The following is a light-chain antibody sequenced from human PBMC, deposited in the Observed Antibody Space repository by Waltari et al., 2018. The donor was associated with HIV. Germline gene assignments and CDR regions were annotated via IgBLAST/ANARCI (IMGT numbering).Light chain of an antibody. Sequence: QSALTQPASVSGSLGQSITFSCTGTSSDIGGYDYVSWYQQHPGEAPKIIIYDVTNRPSGISGRFSGSKSGDTASLTISGLQAEDEADYYCTSFTTTTAWVFGGGTKLTVL. V-gene: IGLV2-14*03. CDR2: DVT. CDR3: TSFTTTTAWV. J-gene: IGLJ3*02. CDR1: SSDIGGYDY.